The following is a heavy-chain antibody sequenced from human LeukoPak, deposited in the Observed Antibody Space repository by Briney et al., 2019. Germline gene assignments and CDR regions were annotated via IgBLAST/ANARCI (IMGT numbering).Heavy chain of an antibody. D-gene: IGHD2-2*01. CDR2: VNGRGYST. J-gene: IGHJ4*02. CDR3: ANLGSSELRVPASQGN. Sequence: GGSLRLSCAASGFTFSRYAMSWARQAPGKGLEWVSAVNGRGYSTYYADSVKGRFTISRDNSKNTVFLQMSSLRVEDTAVYYCANLGSSELRVPASQGNWGQGTLVTVSS. CDR1: GFTFSRYA. V-gene: IGHV3-23*01.